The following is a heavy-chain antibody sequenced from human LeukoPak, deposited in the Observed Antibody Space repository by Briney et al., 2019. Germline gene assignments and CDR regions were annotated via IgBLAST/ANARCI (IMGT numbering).Heavy chain of an antibody. CDR1: GFTFSSYA. J-gene: IGHJ4*02. Sequence: PGGSLRLSCAASGFTFSSYAMHWVRQAPGRGLEWVAVISYDGSNKYYADSVKGRFTISRDNSKNTLYLQMNSLRAEDTAVYYCARDISIFGARDYYFDYWGQGTLVTVSS. CDR3: ARDISIFGARDYYFDY. CDR2: ISYDGSNK. V-gene: IGHV3-30-3*01. D-gene: IGHD3-3*01.